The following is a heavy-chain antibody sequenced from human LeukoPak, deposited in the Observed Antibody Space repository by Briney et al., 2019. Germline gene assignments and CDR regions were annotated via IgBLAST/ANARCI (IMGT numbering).Heavy chain of an antibody. D-gene: IGHD1-26*01. J-gene: IGHJ4*02. Sequence: PGRSLRLSCAASGFTFSSYGMHWVRQAPGKGLEWVAVIWYDGSNKYYADSVKGRFTISRDNSKNTLYLQMNSLRAEDTAGYYCARQRWDDSGSYFDYWGQGTLVTVSS. CDR2: IWYDGSNK. V-gene: IGHV3-33*01. CDR1: GFTFSSYG. CDR3: ARQRWDDSGSYFDY.